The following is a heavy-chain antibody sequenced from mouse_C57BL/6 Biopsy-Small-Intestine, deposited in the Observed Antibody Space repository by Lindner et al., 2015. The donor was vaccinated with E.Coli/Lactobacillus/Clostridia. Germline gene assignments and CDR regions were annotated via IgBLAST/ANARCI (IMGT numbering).Heavy chain of an antibody. J-gene: IGHJ1*01. D-gene: IGHD1-1*01. Sequence: SVKVSCKASGYTFSDYYVHWVRQAPGQGLEWVAWINPRSGVTKYVQRLQGRVTVTRDTSINTVSLELNRLKSDDMAVYFCARGRPLNIELLVHQSIYFGMDVWGQGTTVIVSS. CDR2: INPRSGVT. CDR3: ARGRPLNIELLVHQSIYFGMDV. V-gene: IGHV1-84*02. CDR1: GYTFSDYY.